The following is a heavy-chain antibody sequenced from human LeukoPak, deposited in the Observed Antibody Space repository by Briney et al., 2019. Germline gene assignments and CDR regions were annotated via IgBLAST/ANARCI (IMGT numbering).Heavy chain of an antibody. CDR2: INQDGSEK. V-gene: IGHV3-7*01. D-gene: IGHD2-15*01. J-gene: IGHJ4*02. CDR1: GFTFRSHW. Sequence: PGGSLRLSCAASGFTFRSHWMSWVRQAPGKGLELVANINQDGSEKYYVDSVKGRFTIPRDNAKNSLFLQMNSLRAEDTATYYCARDHVVDGLVFDYWGQGTLVTVSS. CDR3: ARDHVVDGLVFDY.